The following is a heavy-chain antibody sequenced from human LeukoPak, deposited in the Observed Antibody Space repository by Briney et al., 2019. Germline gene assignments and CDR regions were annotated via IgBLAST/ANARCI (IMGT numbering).Heavy chain of an antibody. CDR3: ARDKGEYYDSSGYLDY. Sequence: PSETLSLTCTVSGGSLSSYYWSWIRQPPGKGLEWIGYIYYSGNTNCNPALKSRVTMSVDTSKNQFSLKLSSVTAADTAVYYCARDKGEYYDSSGYLDYWGQGTLVTVSS. J-gene: IGHJ4*02. V-gene: IGHV4-59*01. CDR1: GGSLSSYY. CDR2: IYYSGNT. D-gene: IGHD3-22*01.